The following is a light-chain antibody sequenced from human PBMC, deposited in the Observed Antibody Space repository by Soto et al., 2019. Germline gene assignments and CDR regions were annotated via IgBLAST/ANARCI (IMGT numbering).Light chain of an antibody. CDR2: GAS. Sequence: EIVLTQSPGTQSLSPGERAALSCRASQSVSSSYLAWYQQKPGQAPRLLIYGASSRATGIPDRFSGSGSVTDFTLTISRLEPEDFAVYYCQHYGSSRYTFSKGTTLEIK. J-gene: IGKJ2*01. CDR3: QHYGSSRYT. V-gene: IGKV3-20*01. CDR1: QSVSSSY.